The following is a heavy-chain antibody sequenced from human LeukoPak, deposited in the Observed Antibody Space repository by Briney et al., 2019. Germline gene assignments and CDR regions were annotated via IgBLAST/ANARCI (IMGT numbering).Heavy chain of an antibody. J-gene: IGHJ4*02. D-gene: IGHD6-6*01. Sequence: ASVKVSCTASGYTFTSYDFNWLRQATGQGPEWMGWMNPNSGATGYAQKFQGRVTMTRSASINTAYMELSSLRSEDTAVYYCARTYGRSSGRDFDYWGQGTLVTVSS. V-gene: IGHV1-8*01. CDR3: ARTYGRSSGRDFDY. CDR1: GYTFTSYD. CDR2: MNPNSGAT.